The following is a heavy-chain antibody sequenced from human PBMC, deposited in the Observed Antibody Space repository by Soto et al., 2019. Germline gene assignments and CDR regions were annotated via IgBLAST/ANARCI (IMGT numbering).Heavy chain of an antibody. Sequence: EVQLVESGGGLVQPGGSLRLSCTASGFIVSDTYVNWVRQAPGKGLEWVSVISNRGDTHYADSVRGRFSLSRDISDNTLHLQIDHHTGDDTAVYYCAREPRYCRGGSCSITGDAYDIWGQGTMVTVSS. CDR1: GFIVSDTY. D-gene: IGHD2-15*01. J-gene: IGHJ3*02. CDR3: AREPRYCRGGSCSITGDAYDI. CDR2: ISNRGDT. V-gene: IGHV3-66*01.